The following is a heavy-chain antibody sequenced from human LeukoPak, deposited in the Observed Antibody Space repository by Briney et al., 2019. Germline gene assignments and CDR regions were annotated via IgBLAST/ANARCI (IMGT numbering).Heavy chain of an antibody. CDR2: ISYDGSNK. Sequence: GGSLRLSCAASGFTFSSYGMHWVRQAPGKGLEWVAVISYDGSNKYYADSVKGRFTISRDNSKNTLYLQMNSLRAEGTAVYYCAKSSSSEFDYWGQGTLVTVSS. V-gene: IGHV3-30*18. J-gene: IGHJ4*02. CDR1: GFTFSSYG. CDR3: AKSSSSEFDY. D-gene: IGHD6-13*01.